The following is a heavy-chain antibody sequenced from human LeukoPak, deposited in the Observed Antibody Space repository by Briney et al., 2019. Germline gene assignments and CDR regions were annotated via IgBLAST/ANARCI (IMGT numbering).Heavy chain of an antibody. CDR3: ASSHDSSGYYPFDP. D-gene: IGHD3-22*01. V-gene: IGHV4-30-4*01. CDR2: IYYSGST. CDR1: GGSISSGDYY. J-gene: IGHJ5*02. Sequence: SETLSLTCTVSGGSISSGDYYWSWIRQPPGKGLEWIGYIYYSGSTYYNPSLKSRVTISVDTSKNQFSLKLSSVTAADTAVYYCASSHDSSGYYPFDPWGQGTLVTVSS.